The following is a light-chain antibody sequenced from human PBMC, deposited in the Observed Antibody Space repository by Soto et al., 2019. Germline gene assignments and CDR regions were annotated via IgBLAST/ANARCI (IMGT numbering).Light chain of an antibody. CDR3: NSYTSSSPPYV. V-gene: IGLV2-14*01. Sequence: QSALTQPASVSGSALQSISISCAGTNSDIGRYNFVSWYQQRPGQAPKLLIFDVSNRPSGISDRFSGSKSGQTASLTISGLQAEDEADYYCNSYTSSSPPYVFGTG. CDR1: NSDIGRYNF. CDR2: DVS. J-gene: IGLJ1*01.